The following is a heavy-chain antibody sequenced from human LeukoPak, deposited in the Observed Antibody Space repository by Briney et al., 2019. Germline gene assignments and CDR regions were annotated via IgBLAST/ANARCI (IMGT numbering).Heavy chain of an antibody. CDR2: IKSKTDGGTT. CDR3: TTVLGDYLIDY. J-gene: IGHJ4*02. D-gene: IGHD4-17*01. CDR1: GDSISSTYY. Sequence: ETLSLTCTVSGDSISSTYYWGWVRQAPGKGLEWVGRIKSKTDGGTTDYAAPVKGRFTISRDDSKNTLYLQMNSLKTEDTAVYYCTTVLGDYLIDYWGQGTLVTVSS. V-gene: IGHV3-15*01.